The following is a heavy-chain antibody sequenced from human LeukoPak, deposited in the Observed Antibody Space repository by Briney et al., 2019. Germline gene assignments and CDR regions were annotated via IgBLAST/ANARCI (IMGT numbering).Heavy chain of an antibody. CDR3: ARDHTPYYDSSGYRDDAFDI. V-gene: IGHV4-4*07. CDR2: IYTSGST. Sequence: PSETLSPTCTVSGGSISSYYWSWIRQPAGKGLEWIGRIYTSGSTNYNPSLKSRVTMSVDTSKNQFSLKLSSVTAADTAVYYCARDHTPYYDSSGYRDDAFDIWGQGTMVTVSS. J-gene: IGHJ3*02. CDR1: GGSISSYY. D-gene: IGHD3-22*01.